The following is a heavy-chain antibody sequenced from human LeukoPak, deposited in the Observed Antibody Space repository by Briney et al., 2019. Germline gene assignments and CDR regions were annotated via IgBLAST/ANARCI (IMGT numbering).Heavy chain of an antibody. D-gene: IGHD3-3*01. J-gene: IGHJ4*02. Sequence: PSETLSLTCTVSGGSISSYYWSWIRQPAGKGLEWIGRIYTSGSTNYNPSLKSRVTISVNTSKNQFSLKLSSVTAADTAVYYCARHPYDFWSGYLYSDYWGQGTLVTVSS. CDR1: GGSISSYY. CDR2: IYTSGST. V-gene: IGHV4-4*07. CDR3: ARHPYDFWSGYLYSDY.